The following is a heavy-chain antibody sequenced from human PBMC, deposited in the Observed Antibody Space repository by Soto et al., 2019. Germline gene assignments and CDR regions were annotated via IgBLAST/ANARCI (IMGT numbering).Heavy chain of an antibody. CDR1: GGSFSGYY. J-gene: IGHJ4*02. CDR2: INHSGST. D-gene: IGHD4-17*01. CDR3: SRGRRTAVTIDY. Sequence: PSETLSLTCAVYGGSFSGYYWTWIRRPPGKGLEWIGEINHSGSTHYNPSLKSRVTISVDTSKNQFSLKLSSVTAADTAVYYCSRGRRTAVTIDYWGQGTLVTVSS. V-gene: IGHV4-34*01.